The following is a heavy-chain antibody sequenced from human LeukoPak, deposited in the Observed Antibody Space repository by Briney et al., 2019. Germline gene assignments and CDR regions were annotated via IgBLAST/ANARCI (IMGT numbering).Heavy chain of an antibody. CDR2: ISTSGRTI. CDR3: ARDSEVTGSHDY. D-gene: IGHD6-19*01. J-gene: IGHJ4*02. CDR1: GLTVSGNY. Sequence: GGSLRLSCAASGLTVSGNYMSWVRQAPGKGLEWVSYISTSGRTIYYADSVKGRFTISRDNAKSSLYLEMNSLRAEDTAVYYCARDSEVTGSHDYWGQGTLVTVSS. V-gene: IGHV3-11*04.